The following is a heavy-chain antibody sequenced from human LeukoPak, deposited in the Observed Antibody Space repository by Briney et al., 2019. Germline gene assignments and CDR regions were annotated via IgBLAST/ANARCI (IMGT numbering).Heavy chain of an antibody. J-gene: IGHJ4*02. D-gene: IGHD6-13*01. CDR3: ARAGGTSWADY. CDR2: ISSSSSTI. V-gene: IGHV3-48*04. Sequence: GGSLRLSCAASGFTFSSYSMNWVRQAPGKGLEWVSYISSSSSTIYYADSVKGRFTISRDNAKNSLYLQMNSLRAEDTAVYYCARAGGTSWADYWGQGTLVTVSS. CDR1: GFTFSSYS.